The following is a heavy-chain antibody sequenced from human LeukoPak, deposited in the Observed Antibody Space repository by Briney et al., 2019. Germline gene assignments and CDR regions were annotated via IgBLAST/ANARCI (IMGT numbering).Heavy chain of an antibody. Sequence: SVKVSCKASGGTFSNNAISWVRQAPGQGLEWMGGIIPIFGTTNYAQKFQGRVTVTADKSMSTAYMELSSLTSEDTAVYYCARRYCTNGVCYDDRGAFDIWGQGILVTVSS. D-gene: IGHD2-8*01. CDR1: GGTFSNNA. V-gene: IGHV1-69*06. J-gene: IGHJ3*02. CDR2: IIPIFGTT. CDR3: ARRYCTNGVCYDDRGAFDI.